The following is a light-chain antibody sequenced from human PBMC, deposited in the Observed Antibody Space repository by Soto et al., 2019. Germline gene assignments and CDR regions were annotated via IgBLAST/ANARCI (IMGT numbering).Light chain of an antibody. CDR3: LQYGGLPRT. J-gene: IGKJ1*01. Sequence: EIVLTQSPGTLSLSPGERATLSFMATQSVSSNYLAWYQQKSGQAPRLLIYGASSRATGIPDRFSGGGSGTDFTLTITRLEPEDFAVYFCLQYGGLPRTFGQGTKVDI. V-gene: IGKV3-20*01. CDR2: GAS. CDR1: QSVSSNY.